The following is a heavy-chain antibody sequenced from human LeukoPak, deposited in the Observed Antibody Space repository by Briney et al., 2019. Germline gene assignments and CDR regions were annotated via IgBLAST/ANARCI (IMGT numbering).Heavy chain of an antibody. D-gene: IGHD3-3*01. V-gene: IGHV1-8*02. Sequence: GTSVKVSCKASGFTSTNFAVQWVRQAPGQGLEWMGWMSPNSGDTGCAQKFQGRVTMTRDTSIGTAYMELSSLRSEDTAVYYCARTFRVNPGTDFDYWGQGTLVTVSS. CDR1: GFTSTNFA. CDR2: MSPNSGDT. J-gene: IGHJ4*02. CDR3: ARTFRVNPGTDFDY.